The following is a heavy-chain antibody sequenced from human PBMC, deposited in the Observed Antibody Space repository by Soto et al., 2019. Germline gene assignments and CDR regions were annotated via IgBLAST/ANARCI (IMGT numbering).Heavy chain of an antibody. Sequence: SLTCTVSGGSISSYYWSWIRQPPGKGLEWIGYIYYSGSTNYNPSLKSRVTISVDTSKNQFSLKLSSVTAADTAVYYCARLRFDYDILTGYYFDYWGQGTLVTVSS. CDR2: IYYSGST. D-gene: IGHD3-9*01. CDR1: GGSISSYY. V-gene: IGHV4-59*08. CDR3: ARLRFDYDILTGYYFDY. J-gene: IGHJ4*02.